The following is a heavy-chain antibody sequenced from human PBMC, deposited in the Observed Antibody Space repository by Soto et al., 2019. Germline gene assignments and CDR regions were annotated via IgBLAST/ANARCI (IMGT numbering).Heavy chain of an antibody. V-gene: IGHV4-31*03. D-gene: IGHD3-16*01. CDR3: ARMGLHLGAVSLNWFDP. Sequence: QVPLPESGPGLVKPSQTLSLTCSLSGGSINSDEFYWTWIRQSPGKGLEWIGSIYSSGRTHYNPSLKSRINISLDTSTTRLPLRLSSVTAAGTAVYYCARMGLHLGAVSLNWFDPWGRGTLVTVSS. CDR2: IYSSGRT. J-gene: IGHJ5*02. CDR1: GGSINSDEFY.